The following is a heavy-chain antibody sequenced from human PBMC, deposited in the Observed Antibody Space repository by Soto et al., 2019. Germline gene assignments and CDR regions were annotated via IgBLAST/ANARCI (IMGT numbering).Heavy chain of an antibody. CDR3: ARVRFGVASSGNWFDP. D-gene: IGHD3-3*01. Sequence: QVQLQESGPGLVKPSQTLSLTCTVSGGSISSGDYYWSWIRQPPGKGLEWIGYIYYSGSTYYNPSLKSRVTISVDTSKNQFSLKLSSVTAADTAVYYCARVRFGVASSGNWFDPWGQGTLVTVSS. CDR1: GGSISSGDYY. J-gene: IGHJ5*02. CDR2: IYYSGST. V-gene: IGHV4-30-4*01.